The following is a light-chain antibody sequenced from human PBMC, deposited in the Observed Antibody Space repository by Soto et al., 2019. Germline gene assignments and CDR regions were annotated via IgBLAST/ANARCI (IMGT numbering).Light chain of an antibody. V-gene: IGLV2-11*01. CDR3: CSYAGSYTYV. J-gene: IGLJ1*01. CDR1: SSDVGGYNY. Sequence: QSVLTQPRSVSGSPGQSITISCTGTSSDVGGYNYVSWYQQHPGKAPKLMIYDVNKRPSGVPDRFSGSKSGNTASLTISGFQAEDEADYYCCSYAGSYTYVFGTGTKVTVL. CDR2: DVN.